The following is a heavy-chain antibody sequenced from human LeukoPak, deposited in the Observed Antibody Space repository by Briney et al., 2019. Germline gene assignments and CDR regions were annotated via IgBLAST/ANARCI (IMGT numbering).Heavy chain of an antibody. CDR1: GYRFTSYW. CDR3: ARQVWAAAGTGWFDP. J-gene: IGHJ5*02. CDR2: IYPGDSDT. V-gene: IGHV5-51*01. D-gene: IGHD6-13*01. Sequence: GESLEISFQGSGYRFTSYWIGWVRPMPGKGRAWMGIIYPGDSDTRYSPSFQGQVTISADKSITTAYLQWSSLKASDTAMYYCARQVWAAAGTGWFDPWGQGTLVTVSS.